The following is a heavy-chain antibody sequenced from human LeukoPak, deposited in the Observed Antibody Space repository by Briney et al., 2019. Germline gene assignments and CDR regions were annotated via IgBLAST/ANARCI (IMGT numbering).Heavy chain of an antibody. CDR1: GGSFSGYY. Sequence: SETLSLTCAVYGGSFSGYYWSWIRQPPGKGLEWIGYIYYSGSTNYNPSLKSRVTISVDTSKNQFSLKLSSVTAADTAVYYCARRPKYYGSGSYYNGGIDYWGQGTLVTVSS. D-gene: IGHD3-10*01. V-gene: IGHV4-59*12. CDR2: IYYSGST. J-gene: IGHJ4*02. CDR3: ARRPKYYGSGSYYNGGIDY.